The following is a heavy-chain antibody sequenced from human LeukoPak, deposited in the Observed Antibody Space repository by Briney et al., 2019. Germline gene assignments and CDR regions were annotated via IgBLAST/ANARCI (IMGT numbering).Heavy chain of an antibody. V-gene: IGHV4-31*03. D-gene: IGHD6-19*01. CDR3: ARVPSGIAVAGTGFWFDP. J-gene: IGHJ5*02. Sequence: PSETLSLTCTVSGGSISSGGYYWSWIRQHPGKGLEWIGYIYYSGSTYYNPSLKSRVTISVDTSKNQFSLKLSSVTAADTAVYYCARVPSGIAVAGTGFWFDPWGQGTLVTVSS. CDR2: IYYSGST. CDR1: GGSISSGGYY.